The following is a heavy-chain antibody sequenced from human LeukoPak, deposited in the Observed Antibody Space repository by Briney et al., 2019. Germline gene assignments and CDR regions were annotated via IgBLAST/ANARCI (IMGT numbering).Heavy chain of an antibody. CDR3: AKYYYETSGLDAFDI. Sequence: ASVKVSCKASGYPFSNYDINWVRRATGQGLEWLGWMNPNSGNTGYAQKFQGRVTMTRNISIRTAYMELSSLRSEDTAIYYCAKYYYETSGLDAFDIWGQGTLVTVSS. CDR2: MNPNSGNT. V-gene: IGHV1-8*01. CDR1: GYPFSNYD. J-gene: IGHJ3*02. D-gene: IGHD3-22*01.